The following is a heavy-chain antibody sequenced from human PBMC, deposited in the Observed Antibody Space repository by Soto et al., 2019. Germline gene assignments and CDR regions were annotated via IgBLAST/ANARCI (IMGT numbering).Heavy chain of an antibody. CDR3: VRVRGGGTYHFDY. J-gene: IGHJ4*02. CDR2: TRNKANSYTT. CDR1: GFTFSDHY. Sequence: EVQLVESGGGLVQPGGSLRLSCAAYGFTFSDHYMDWVRQAPGKGLEWVGRTRNKANSYTTEYAASVKGRFTISRDDSKNSLYLQMNSLKTDDTAVYYCVRVRGGGTYHFDYWGQGTLVTVSS. V-gene: IGHV3-72*01. D-gene: IGHD3-10*01.